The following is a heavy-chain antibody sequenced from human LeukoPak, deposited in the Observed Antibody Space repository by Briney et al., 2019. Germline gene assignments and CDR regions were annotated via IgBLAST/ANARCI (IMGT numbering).Heavy chain of an antibody. J-gene: IGHJ6*03. CDR2: ISWDGGST. CDR1: GFTFSSYW. D-gene: IGHD1-26*01. Sequence: PGGSLRLSCAASGFTFSSYWMSWVRQAPGKGLEWVSLISWDGGSTYYADSVKGRFTISRDNSKNSLYLQMNSLRAEDTALYYCAKGQRREGYYYYMDVWGKGTTVTVSS. CDR3: AKGQRREGYYYYMDV. V-gene: IGHV3-43D*03.